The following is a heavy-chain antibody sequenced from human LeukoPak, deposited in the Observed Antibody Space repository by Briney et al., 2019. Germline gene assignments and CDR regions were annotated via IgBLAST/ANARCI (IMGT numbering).Heavy chain of an antibody. D-gene: IGHD2-15*01. CDR1: GFNVSSNY. J-gene: IGHJ4*02. CDR3: ARARGCSGGICYADY. V-gene: IGHV3-53*04. CDR2: IYGDGTT. Sequence: GGSLRLSCEASGFNVSSNYMTWVRQAPGKGLEWVSLIYGDGTTDYADSVKGRFHISRHNSKNTLYLQMNSLRAEDTAVYYCARARGCSGGICYADYWGQGTLVTVSS.